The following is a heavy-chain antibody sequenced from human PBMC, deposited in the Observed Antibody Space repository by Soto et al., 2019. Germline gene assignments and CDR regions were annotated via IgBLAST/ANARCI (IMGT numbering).Heavy chain of an antibody. J-gene: IGHJ5*02. CDR3: ARESHDFWSGYYSNWFDP. Sequence: PSETLSLTFTVSGGSISSYYWSWIRQPPGKGLEWIGYIYYSGSTNYNPSLKSRVTISVDTSKNQFSLKLSSVTAADTAVYYCARESHDFWSGYYSNWFDPWGQGTLVTVSS. CDR2: IYYSGST. V-gene: IGHV4-59*01. CDR1: GGSISSYY. D-gene: IGHD3-3*01.